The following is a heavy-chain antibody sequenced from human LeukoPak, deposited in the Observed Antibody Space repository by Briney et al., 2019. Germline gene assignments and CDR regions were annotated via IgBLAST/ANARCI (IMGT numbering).Heavy chain of an antibody. CDR3: ARDGGDYLLWSYGMDV. CDR2: IYSGGST. Sequence: GGSLRLSCAASGFTVSSNHMSWVRQAPGKGLEWVSVIYSGGSTYYADSVKGRFTISRDNSKNTLYLQMNSLRAEDTAVYYCARDGGDYLLWSYGMDVWGQGTTVTVPS. D-gene: IGHD3-10*01. J-gene: IGHJ6*02. V-gene: IGHV3-53*01. CDR1: GFTVSSNH.